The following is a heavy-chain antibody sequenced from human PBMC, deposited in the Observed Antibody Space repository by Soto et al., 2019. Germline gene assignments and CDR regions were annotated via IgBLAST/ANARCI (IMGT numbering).Heavy chain of an antibody. J-gene: IGHJ4*02. CDR3: ARDCSNSPDRFDS. V-gene: IGHV4-30-4*01. Sequence: SETLSLTCSVSGGSINSDEYYWGWIREAPGGGMESIGHVYYNGSTSYGPSLKSRLTISIDTSKNQICLRLTSVSAADAAVYYCARDCSNSPDRFDSWGQGTLVTVSS. CDR1: GGSINSDEYY. CDR2: VYYNGST. D-gene: IGHD2-2*01.